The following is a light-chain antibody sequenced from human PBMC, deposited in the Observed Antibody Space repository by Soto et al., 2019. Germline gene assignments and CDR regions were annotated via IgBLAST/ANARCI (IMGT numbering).Light chain of an antibody. J-gene: IGLJ2*01. Sequence: QSALTQPASVSGSPGQSITISCTGTSSDVGAYDFVSWYQHSPGKATKLVTFDVTHRPPGISDRFSGSKSANTASLTISGLQAADEAFYYCSSYTTRSTLVLGGGTKVTVL. CDR3: SSYTTRSTLV. CDR2: DVT. CDR1: SSDVGAYDF. V-gene: IGLV2-14*01.